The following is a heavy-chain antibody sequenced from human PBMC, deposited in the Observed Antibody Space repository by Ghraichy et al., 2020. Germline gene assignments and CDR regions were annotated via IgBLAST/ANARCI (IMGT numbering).Heavy chain of an antibody. CDR1: GGSISSYY. D-gene: IGHD3-3*01. CDR2: IYYSGST. J-gene: IGHJ3*02. V-gene: IGHV4-59*01. CDR3: ASVGGSTYYDFWSGYYNDAFDI. Sequence: SQTLSLTCTVSGGSISSYYWSWIRQPPGKGLEWIGYIYYSGSTNYNPSLKSRVTISVDTSKNQFSLKLSSVTAADTAVYYCASVGGSTYYDFWSGYYNDAFDIWGQGTMVTVSS.